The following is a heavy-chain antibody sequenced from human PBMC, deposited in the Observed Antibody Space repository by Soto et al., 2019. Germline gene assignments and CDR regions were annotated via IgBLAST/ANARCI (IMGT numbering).Heavy chain of an antibody. CDR2: IYNSGNI. J-gene: IGHJ6*02. CDR1: GGSISSGNYY. CDR3: ARDRGFGMDG. V-gene: IGHV4-31*02. Sequence: SETLSLTCIVSGGSISSGNYYWNWIRQHPGKGLEWIGHIYNSGNIYYNPSLRSRVTISGDTSKNQFSLNLSSVTAADTAVYYCARDRGFGMDGWGQGTTVTVSS.